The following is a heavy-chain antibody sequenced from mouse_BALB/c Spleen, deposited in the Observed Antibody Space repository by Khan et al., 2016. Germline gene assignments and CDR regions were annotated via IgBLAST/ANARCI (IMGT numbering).Heavy chain of an antibody. V-gene: IGHV3-2*02. CDR2: ISYSGST. D-gene: IGHD4-1*02. CDR3: AINWDEEDY. Sequence: EVQLQESGPGLVKPSQSLSLTCTVTGYSITSDYAWNWIRQFPGNKLEWMGYISYSGSTSYHPSLKSRISITRDTSKNQFFLQLNSVTTEDTATYYCAINWDEEDYWGQGTLVTVSA. CDR1: GYSITSDYA. J-gene: IGHJ3*01.